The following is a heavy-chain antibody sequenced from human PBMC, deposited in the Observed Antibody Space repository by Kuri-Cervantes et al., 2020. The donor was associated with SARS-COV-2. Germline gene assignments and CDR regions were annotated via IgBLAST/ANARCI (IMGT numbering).Heavy chain of an antibody. D-gene: IGHD6-13*01. CDR1: GFTFSSYA. CDR2: IRSKAYGGTT. J-gene: IGHJ3*02. Sequence: GESLKISCAASGFTFSSYAMHWVRQAPGKGLEWVGFIRSKAYGGTTEYAASVKGRFTISRDDSKSIAYLQMNSLKTEDTAVYYCTRGGYRTSSDAFDIWGQGTMVTVSS. CDR3: TRGGYRTSSDAFDI. V-gene: IGHV3-49*04.